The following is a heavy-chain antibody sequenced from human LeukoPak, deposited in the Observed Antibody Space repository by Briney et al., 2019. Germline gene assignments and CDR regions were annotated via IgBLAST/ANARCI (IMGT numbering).Heavy chain of an antibody. Sequence: SETLSLTCAVSGVSMSANYWTWIRQPAGKGLEWIGRIYTSGSTNYNPSLKSRVTISVDTSKNQFSLKLSSVTAADTAVYYCAREATYYYDSSGYHAFDIWGQGTMVTVSS. D-gene: IGHD3-22*01. CDR1: GVSMSANY. J-gene: IGHJ3*02. CDR2: IYTSGST. V-gene: IGHV4-4*07. CDR3: AREATYYYDSSGYHAFDI.